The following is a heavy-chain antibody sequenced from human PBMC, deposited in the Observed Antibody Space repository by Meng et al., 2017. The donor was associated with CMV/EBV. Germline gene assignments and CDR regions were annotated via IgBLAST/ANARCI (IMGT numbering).Heavy chain of an antibody. V-gene: IGHV3-33*06. D-gene: IGHD6-6*01. CDR2: IWYDGSNK. J-gene: IGHJ3*02. CDR1: GFTFSSYG. Sequence: GGSLRPSCAASGFTFSSYGMHWVRQAPGKGLEWVAVIWYDGSNKYYADSVKGRFTISRDNSKNTLYLQMNSLRAEDTAVYYCAKDEYSSSSDAFDIWGQGTMVTVSS. CDR3: AKDEYSSSSDAFDI.